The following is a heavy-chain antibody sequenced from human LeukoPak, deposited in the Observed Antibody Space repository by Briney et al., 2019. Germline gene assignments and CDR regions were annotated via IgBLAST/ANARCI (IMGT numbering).Heavy chain of an antibody. CDR1: GFTFDDYG. CDR3: ARDGTSSGWSTLGY. Sequence: PGGSLRLSCAASGFTFDDYGMSWVRQAPGKGLEWVAGINWKGGSTVYADSVKGRFIISRDNANNSLYLQMNSLRADDTALYYCARDGTSSGWSTLGYWGQGNLVTVSS. CDR2: INWKGGST. V-gene: IGHV3-20*04. D-gene: IGHD6-19*01. J-gene: IGHJ4*02.